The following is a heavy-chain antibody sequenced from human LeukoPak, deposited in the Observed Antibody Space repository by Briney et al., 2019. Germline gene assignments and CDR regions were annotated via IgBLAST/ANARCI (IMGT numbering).Heavy chain of an antibody. CDR1: GGSMNSYY. Sequence: SETLSLTCSVSGGSMNSYYWSWIRQSPGKGLEWIGYIYYSGSTNYNPSLESRVTMSVDTSKNQFSLRLSSVTAADTAVYYCAREFETTLNFFDPWGQGILVTVSS. V-gene: IGHV4-59*12. CDR3: AREFETTLNFFDP. J-gene: IGHJ5*02. CDR2: IYYSGST. D-gene: IGHD1-1*01.